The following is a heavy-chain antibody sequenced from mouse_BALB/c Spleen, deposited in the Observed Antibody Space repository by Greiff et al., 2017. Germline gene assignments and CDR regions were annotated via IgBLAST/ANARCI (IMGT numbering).Heavy chain of an antibody. CDR1: GFNINDSY. J-gene: IGHJ2*01. CDR3: ARSPNPDGSSYGY. D-gene: IGHD1-1*01. V-gene: IGHV14-3*02. Sequence: EVQLQQSGAELVKPGASVKLSCTASGFNINDSYMHWVKQRPEQGLEWIGRIDPANGNTKYDPKFQGKATITADTSSNTAYLQLSSLTSEDTAVYYCARSPNPDGSSYGYWGQGTTLTVSS. CDR2: IDPANGNT.